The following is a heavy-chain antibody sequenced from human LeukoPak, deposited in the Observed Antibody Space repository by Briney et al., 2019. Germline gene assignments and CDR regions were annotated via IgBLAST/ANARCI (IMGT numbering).Heavy chain of an antibody. D-gene: IGHD1-26*01. J-gene: IGHJ4*02. CDR3: ARGSGELTFDY. Sequence: ASVKVSCKTSGYTFTHYGISWVRQAPGQGLEWVGWISAYNGDTKYAQSFQDKVTMTTDTSTSTAYMELRSLTSDDTAVYYCARGSGELTFDYWGQGTLVTVSS. CDR2: ISAYNGDT. CDR1: GYTFTHYG. V-gene: IGHV1-18*01.